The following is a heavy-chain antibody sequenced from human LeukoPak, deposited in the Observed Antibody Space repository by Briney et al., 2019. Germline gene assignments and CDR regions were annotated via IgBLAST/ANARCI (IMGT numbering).Heavy chain of an antibody. CDR3: ARDLNWYSGYLFDY. Sequence: SETLSLTSPVSGASISSYSWGWIRQPAGKGLEWIGRIYTSGSINYTPSLKSRVTMSVDTSKNQFSLKLSSVSAADTAVYYCARDLNWYSGYLFDYWGQGTLVTVSS. J-gene: IGHJ4*02. CDR1: GASISSYS. D-gene: IGHD5-12*01. CDR2: IYTSGSI. V-gene: IGHV4-4*07.